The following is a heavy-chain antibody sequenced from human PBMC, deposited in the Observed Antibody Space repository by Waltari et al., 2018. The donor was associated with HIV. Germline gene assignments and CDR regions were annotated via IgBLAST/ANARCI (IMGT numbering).Heavy chain of an antibody. CDR2: IKQDGSEE. CDR1: GFTFNNYW. Sequence: EVQLVESGGGLVQPGGSLRLSCAASGFTFNNYWMNWVRQAPGKGLEWVANIKQDGSEEYYVDSVKGRFTISRDNAKKSLYLQMNSLRTEDTAVYYCASQYCSGGSCYDFWGQGTLVTVSS. CDR3: ASQYCSGGSCYDF. V-gene: IGHV3-7*01. J-gene: IGHJ4*02. D-gene: IGHD2-15*01.